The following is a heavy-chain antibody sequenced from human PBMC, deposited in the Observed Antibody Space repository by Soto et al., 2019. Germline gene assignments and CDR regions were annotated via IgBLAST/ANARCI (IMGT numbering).Heavy chain of an antibody. CDR2: MSSSGSSI. D-gene: IGHD2-15*01. CDR1: GFTFSSYE. CDR3: AKDLDTWYGGNIDD. J-gene: IGHJ4*02. V-gene: IGHV3-48*03. Sequence: PGGSLRLSCAASGFTFSSYEMNWVRQAPGKGLEWVSYMSSSGSSIYYADAVRGRFTISRDNAKNSLFLQRNSLRAEDTAVYYCAKDLDTWYGGNIDDWGQGTLVTVSS.